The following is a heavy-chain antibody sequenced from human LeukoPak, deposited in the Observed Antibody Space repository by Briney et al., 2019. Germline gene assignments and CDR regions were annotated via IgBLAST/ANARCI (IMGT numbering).Heavy chain of an antibody. CDR3: TAQSPAKGYYYYMDV. J-gene: IGHJ6*03. V-gene: IGHV4-39*01. CDR2: IYYSGST. CDR1: GGSISSSSYY. Sequence: SETLSLTCTVSGGSISSSSYYWGWIRQPPGKGLEWIGSIYYSGSTYYNPSLKSRVTISVDTSKNQFSLKLSSVTAADTAVYYCTAQSPAKGYYYYMDVWGKGTTVTVSS.